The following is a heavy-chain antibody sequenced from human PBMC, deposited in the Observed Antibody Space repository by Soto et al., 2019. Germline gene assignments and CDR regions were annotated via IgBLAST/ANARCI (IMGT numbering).Heavy chain of an antibody. CDR3: ARGRGAESYREYYDY. J-gene: IGHJ4*02. D-gene: IGHD3-10*01. CDR2: MNSKSGNT. CDR1: GYTFIDYD. V-gene: IGHV1-8*02. Sequence: QVQLEQSGAEVKKPGASVKVSCKPSGYTFIDYDVNWVRQATGQGLEWMGWMNSKSGNTGYAQKFQGRVTMTRDTSISTAYMELSSLRSEDTAVYYCARGRGAESYREYYDYWGQGTLVTVSS.